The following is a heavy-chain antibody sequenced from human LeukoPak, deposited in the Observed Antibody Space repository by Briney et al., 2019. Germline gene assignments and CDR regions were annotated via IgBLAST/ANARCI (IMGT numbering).Heavy chain of an antibody. D-gene: IGHD3-10*01. J-gene: IGHJ5*02. CDR1: GYSFTSYW. CDR3: ARQIKYYYGSGSSNWFDP. Sequence: GESLRISCKGSGYSFTSYWISWVRQMPGKGLEWMGRIDPSDSYTNYSPSFQGHVTISADKSVSTAYLQWSSLKASDTAMYYCARQIKYYYGSGSSNWFDPWGQGTLVTVSS. CDR2: IDPSDSYT. V-gene: IGHV5-10-1*01.